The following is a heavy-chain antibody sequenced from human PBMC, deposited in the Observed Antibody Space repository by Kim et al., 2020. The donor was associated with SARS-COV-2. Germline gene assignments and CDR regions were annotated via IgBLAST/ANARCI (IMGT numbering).Heavy chain of an antibody. Sequence: SETLSLTCTVSGGSVSSGSYYWSWIRQPPGKGLEWIGYIYYSGSTNYNPSLKSRVTISVDTSKNQFSLKLRSVTAADTAVYYCARGIQWLVQGDYFDYWGQGTLVTVSS. V-gene: IGHV4-61*01. CDR1: GGSVSSGSYY. CDR2: IYYSGST. D-gene: IGHD6-19*01. J-gene: IGHJ4*02. CDR3: ARGIQWLVQGDYFDY.